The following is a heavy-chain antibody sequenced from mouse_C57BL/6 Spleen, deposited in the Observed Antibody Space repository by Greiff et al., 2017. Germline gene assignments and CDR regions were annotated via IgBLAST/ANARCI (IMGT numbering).Heavy chain of an antibody. J-gene: IGHJ2*02. V-gene: IGHV1-69*01. CDR3: ASSCDYDSSSFAY. D-gene: IGHD1-1*01. CDR2: IDPSVSYT. Sequence: QVQLQQPGAELVMPGASVKLSCKASGYTFTSYWMHWVKQRPGQGLEWIGEIDPSVSYTNYNQKFKGKSTLTVDKSSSTAYMQLSSLTSEDSAVYCCASSCDYDSSSFAYWGQGTSLTVSS. CDR1: GYTFTSYW.